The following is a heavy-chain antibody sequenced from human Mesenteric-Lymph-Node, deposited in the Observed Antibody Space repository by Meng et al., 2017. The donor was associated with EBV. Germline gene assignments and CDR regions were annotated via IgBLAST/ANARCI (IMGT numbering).Heavy chain of an antibody. CDR2: IYYSGTN. D-gene: IGHD3-22*01. J-gene: IGHJ5*02. V-gene: IGHV4-39*07. CDR3: ARISHFFDRSGHYHGWFDP. CDR1: GGSIRSSSYD. Sequence: GPDPVKLSGTLPLTCTVSGGSIRSSSYDGGWIRQPPGKGLELIWSIYYSGTNHYNPSLKSRVTILVDTSKNQFSLRLRSVTAADTAVYYCARISHFFDRSGHYHGWFDPWGQGTLVTVSS.